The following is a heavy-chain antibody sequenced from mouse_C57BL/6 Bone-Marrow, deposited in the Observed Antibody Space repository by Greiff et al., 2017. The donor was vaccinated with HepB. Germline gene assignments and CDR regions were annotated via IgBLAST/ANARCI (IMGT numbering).Heavy chain of an antibody. CDR1: GFNIKDDY. J-gene: IGHJ4*01. Sequence: EVKLVESGAELVRPGASVKLSCTASGFNIKDDYMHWVKQRPEQGLEWIGWIDPENGDTEYASKFQGKATITADTSSNTAYLQLSSLTSEDTAVYYCTTLGSNGTIYYAMDYWGQGTSVTVSS. V-gene: IGHV14-4*01. D-gene: IGHD2-5*01. CDR3: TTLGSNGTIYYAMDY. CDR2: IDPENGDT.